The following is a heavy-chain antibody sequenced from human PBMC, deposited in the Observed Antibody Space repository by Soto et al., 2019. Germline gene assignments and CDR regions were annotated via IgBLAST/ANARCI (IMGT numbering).Heavy chain of an antibody. CDR2: TYYRSKWYN. CDR3: SRDGLGMVRGGDYYCGMDV. J-gene: IGHJ6*02. D-gene: IGHD3-10*01. CDR1: GDSVSSNSAA. Sequence: PSQTLSLTCAISGDSVSSNSAAWNWIRQSPSRGLEWLGRTYYRSKWYNDYAVSVKSRITINPDTSKNQFSLQLNSVTPEDTAVFYCSRDGLGMVRGGDYYCGMDVWGQGTTVTVSS. V-gene: IGHV6-1*01.